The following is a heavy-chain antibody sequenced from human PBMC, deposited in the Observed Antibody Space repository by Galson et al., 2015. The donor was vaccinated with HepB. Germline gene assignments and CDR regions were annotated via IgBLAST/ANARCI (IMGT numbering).Heavy chain of an antibody. CDR1: GFTFSAYN. D-gene: IGHD3-16*02. Sequence: SLRLSCAASGFTFSAYNMNWVRQAPGKGLEWVSSITSSSSDIYYADSVKGRFTISRDNVKNPLYLQINSLRAEDTAVYYCAGQFGGVIVSHKWIDPWGQGTLVTVSS. CDR3: AGQFGGVIVSHKWIDP. CDR2: ITSSSSDI. J-gene: IGHJ5*02. V-gene: IGHV3-21*01.